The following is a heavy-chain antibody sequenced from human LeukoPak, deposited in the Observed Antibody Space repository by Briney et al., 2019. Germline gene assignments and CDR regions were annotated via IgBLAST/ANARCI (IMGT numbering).Heavy chain of an antibody. J-gene: IGHJ6*02. CDR3: AKDDNDKSPLLWFGELNYYGMDV. CDR1: GFTFSSYG. D-gene: IGHD3-10*01. Sequence: GGSLGLSCAASGFTFSSYGMHWVRQAPGKGLEWVAVISYDGSNKYYADSVKGRFTISRDNSKNTLYLQMNSLRAEDTAVYYCAKDDNDKSPLLWFGELNYYGMDVWGQGTTVTVSS. V-gene: IGHV3-30*18. CDR2: ISYDGSNK.